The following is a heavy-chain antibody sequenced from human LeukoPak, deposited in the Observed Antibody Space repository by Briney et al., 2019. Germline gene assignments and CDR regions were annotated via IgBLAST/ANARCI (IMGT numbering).Heavy chain of an antibody. Sequence: SETLSLTCTVSGGSLSSGSYYWSWTRQPAGKGLEWIGRIYTSGRTIYNPSLKSRVTISVDTSKNQFSLKLSSVTAADTAVYYCARGYWFYFDYWGQGTLVTVSS. CDR1: GGSLSSGSYY. V-gene: IGHV4-61*02. CDR2: IYTSGRT. J-gene: IGHJ4*02. CDR3: ARGYWFYFDY. D-gene: IGHD2-8*02.